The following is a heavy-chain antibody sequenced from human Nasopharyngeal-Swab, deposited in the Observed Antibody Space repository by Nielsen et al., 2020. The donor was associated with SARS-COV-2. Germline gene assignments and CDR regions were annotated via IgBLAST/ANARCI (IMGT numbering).Heavy chain of an antibody. CDR2: INVGNDNR. J-gene: IGHJ4*02. Sequence: ASVKVSCKASEYTFTNHVIHWVRQAPGQRLEWMGWINVGNDNRRYSLKFHDRITITRDTSASTAYMELSSLISEDTAVYYCARAKVSWSGEFDYWGQGTLVTVSS. CDR3: ARAKVSWSGEFDY. CDR1: EYTFTNHV. V-gene: IGHV1-3*01. D-gene: IGHD3-3*01.